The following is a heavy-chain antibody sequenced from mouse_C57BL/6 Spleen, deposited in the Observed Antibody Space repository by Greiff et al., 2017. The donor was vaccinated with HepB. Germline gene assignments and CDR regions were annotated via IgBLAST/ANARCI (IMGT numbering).Heavy chain of an antibody. Sequence: QVQLQQPGAELVRPGSSVKLSCKASGYTFTSYWMDWVKQRPGQGLEWIGEIYPRSGNTYYNEKFKGKATLTADKSSSTAYMELRSLTSEDSAVYFCAGDYVYWGQGTTLTVSS. V-gene: IGHV1-81*01. D-gene: IGHD2-4*01. J-gene: IGHJ2*01. CDR3: AGDYVY. CDR1: GYTFTSYW. CDR2: IYPRSGNT.